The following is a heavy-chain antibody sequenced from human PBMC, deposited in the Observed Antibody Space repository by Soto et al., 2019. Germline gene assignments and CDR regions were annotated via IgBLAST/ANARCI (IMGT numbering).Heavy chain of an antibody. J-gene: IGHJ4*02. CDR3: ARHGYGSGSYCFAY. CDR1: GGSVSSGSYY. V-gene: IGHV4-61*01. Sequence: SETLSLTCTVSGGSVSSGSYYWSWIRQPPGKGLEWIGYIYYSGSTNYNPSLKSRVTISVDTSKNQFSLKLSSVTAADTAVYYCARHGYGSGSYCFAYWGQGTLVTVSS. D-gene: IGHD3-10*01. CDR2: IYYSGST.